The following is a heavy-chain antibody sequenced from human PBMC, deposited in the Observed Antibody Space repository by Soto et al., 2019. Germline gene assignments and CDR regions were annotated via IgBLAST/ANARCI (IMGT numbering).Heavy chain of an antibody. V-gene: IGHV1-18*01. CDR1: GYTFTSYG. J-gene: IGHJ6*02. CDR2: ISAYNGNT. D-gene: IGHD2-15*01. Sequence: GASVKVSCKASGYTFTSYGISWVRQAPGQGLEWMGWISAYNGNTNYAQKLQGRVTMTTDTSTSTAYMELRSLRSDDTAVYYCARDGSCSGGSCYGSHYYYYYGMDVWGQGTTVTV. CDR3: ARDGSCSGGSCYGSHYYYYYGMDV.